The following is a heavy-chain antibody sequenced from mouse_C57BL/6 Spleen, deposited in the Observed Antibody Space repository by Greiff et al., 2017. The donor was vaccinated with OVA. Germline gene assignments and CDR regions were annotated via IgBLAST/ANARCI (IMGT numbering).Heavy chain of an antibody. Sequence: VKLVESGAELVKPGASVKLSCTASGFNINDYYMHWVKQRPEQGLEWIGRIDPGDGATKYAPKFQGKATLTADTSSNTAYLQLSSLTSEDTAVYYSASGDYDGYAMDYWGQGTSVTVSS. V-gene: IGHV14-2*02. CDR2: IDPGDGAT. D-gene: IGHD2-4*01. CDR3: ASGDYDGYAMDY. CDR1: GFNINDYY. J-gene: IGHJ4*01.